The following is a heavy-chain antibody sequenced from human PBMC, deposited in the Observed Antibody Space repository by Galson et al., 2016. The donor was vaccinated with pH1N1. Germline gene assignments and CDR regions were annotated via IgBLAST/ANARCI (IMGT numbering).Heavy chain of an antibody. V-gene: IGHV1-2*06. CDR2: VDPKTGGT. Sequence: SVKVSCKASGYRFRDYYVHWVRQAPGHGLEWKGRVDPKTGGTKYGQKFQGRVTMTSDTYITTGYMELTRLKSDDTALYYCARVEGRAAAGTTDWGQGTLVTVSS. J-gene: IGHJ4*01. D-gene: IGHD6-13*01. CDR1: GYRFRDYY. CDR3: ARVEGRAAAGTTD.